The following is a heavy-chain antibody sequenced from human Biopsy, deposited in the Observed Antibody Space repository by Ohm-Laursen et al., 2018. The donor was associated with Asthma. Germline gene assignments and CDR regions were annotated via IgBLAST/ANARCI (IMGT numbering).Heavy chain of an antibody. CDR3: AKVRSDWVITESFDY. J-gene: IGHJ4*02. D-gene: IGHD3-22*01. V-gene: IGHV3-9*01. CDR1: GFKFDEYT. CDR2: ISWNSATI. Sequence: SLRLSCTAAGFKFDEYTMHWVRQAPGKGLEWVSGISWNSATIGYADSVEGRFTISRDNAKNSVFLHMDSLRPEDTAFYYCAKVRSDWVITESFDYWGQGVLVTASS.